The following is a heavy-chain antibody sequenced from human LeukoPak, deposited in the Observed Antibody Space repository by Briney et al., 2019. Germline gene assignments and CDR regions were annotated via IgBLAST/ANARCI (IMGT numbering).Heavy chain of an antibody. D-gene: IGHD5-24*01. Sequence: GASVKVSCKASGYTFTSYGISWVRQAPGQGLEWMGSISAYNGNTNYAQKLQGRVTMTTDTSTSTAYMELRSLRSDDTAVYYCARGGGDGYNYRDYYYYGMDVWGQGTTVTVSS. J-gene: IGHJ6*02. CDR2: ISAYNGNT. V-gene: IGHV1-18*01. CDR3: ARGGGDGYNYRDYYYYGMDV. CDR1: GYTFTSYG.